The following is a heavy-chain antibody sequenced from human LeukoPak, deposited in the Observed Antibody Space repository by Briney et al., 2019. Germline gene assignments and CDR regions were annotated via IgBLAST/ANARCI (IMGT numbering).Heavy chain of an antibody. CDR3: ARDLIAVTGTHSFDY. J-gene: IGHJ4*02. CDR2: ISSRSGTI. CDR1: GFTFSSYS. D-gene: IGHD6-19*01. V-gene: IGHV3-48*04. Sequence: PGGSLRLSCAASGFTFSSYSMNWVRQAPGKGLEWVSYISSRSGTIYYADSVKGRFTISRDNAKNSLYLQMNSLRAEDTAVYYCARDLIAVTGTHSFDYWGQGTLVTVSS.